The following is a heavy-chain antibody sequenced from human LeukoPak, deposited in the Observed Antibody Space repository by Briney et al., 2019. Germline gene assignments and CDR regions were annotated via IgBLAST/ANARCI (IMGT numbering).Heavy chain of an antibody. D-gene: IGHD3-10*01. CDR1: GGSISSYY. CDR3: ARGYGSGSYGLYYFDY. Sequence: SETLSLTCTVSGGSISSYYWSWIRQPPGKGLEWIGYIYYSGSTNYNPSLKSRVTISVDTSKNQFSLKLNSVTAADTAVYYCARGYGSGSYGLYYFDYWGQGTLVTVSS. CDR2: IYYSGST. J-gene: IGHJ4*02. V-gene: IGHV4-59*01.